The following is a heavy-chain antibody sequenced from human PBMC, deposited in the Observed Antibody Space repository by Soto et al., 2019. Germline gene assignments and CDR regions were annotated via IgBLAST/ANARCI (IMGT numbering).Heavy chain of an antibody. CDR2: ISGSGGST. D-gene: IGHD1-26*01. V-gene: IGHV3-23*01. CDR3: ANERGSYSLVFDY. J-gene: IGHJ4*02. Sequence: EVQLLESGGGLVQPGGSLRLSCAASGFTFSSYAMSWVRQAPGKGLEWVSAISGSGGSTYYADSVKGRFTISRDNSKNTLSLQMNSLRAEDTAVYYCANERGSYSLVFDYWGQGTLVTVSS. CDR1: GFTFSSYA.